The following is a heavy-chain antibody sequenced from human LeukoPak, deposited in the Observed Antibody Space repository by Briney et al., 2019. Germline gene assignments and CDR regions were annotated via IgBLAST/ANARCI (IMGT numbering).Heavy chain of an antibody. V-gene: IGHV3-23*01. CDR3: AKRGLPAAGNNWFDP. CDR1: GFTFNSYA. J-gene: IGHJ5*02. CDR2: ISGSDGRT. D-gene: IGHD6-13*01. Sequence: GGSLRLSCAAAGFTFNSYAMSWVRQAPGKGLEWVSTISGSDGRTYYADSVKGRFTISRDDSKSTLYLQMNSLRAEDTAIYYCAKRGLPAAGNNWFDPWGQGAQVTVSS.